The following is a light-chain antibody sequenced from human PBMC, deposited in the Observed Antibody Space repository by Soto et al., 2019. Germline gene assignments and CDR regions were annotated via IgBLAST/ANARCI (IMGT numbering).Light chain of an antibody. Sequence: EIVMTQSPATLSVSPGERVTLSCRASESLSTYLAWYQQKPGQAPRLLIYGASTKATGIPARFSGSGSATDFTLTISSLQPEYFAVYYCQSYNDWPFTFGQGTKLE. CDR3: QSYNDWPFT. CDR2: GAS. V-gene: IGKV3-15*01. CDR1: ESLSTY. J-gene: IGKJ2*01.